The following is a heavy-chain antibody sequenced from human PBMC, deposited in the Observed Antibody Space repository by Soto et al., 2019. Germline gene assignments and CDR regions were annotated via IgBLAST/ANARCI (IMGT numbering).Heavy chain of an antibody. J-gene: IGHJ5*02. Sequence: GGSLRLSCEGSGFPFSNYWMSWVRQAPGKGLEWVASIKADGSETYFMDTTKGRITISRDNAKNSLSLQMNGLRAEDTAVYYCARLIDLRYFGSFGVVGQQLDPWGQGTLVTVSS. CDR2: IKADGSET. V-gene: IGHV3-7*01. CDR3: ARLIDLRYFGSFGVVGQQLDP. CDR1: GFPFSNYW. D-gene: IGHD3-9*01.